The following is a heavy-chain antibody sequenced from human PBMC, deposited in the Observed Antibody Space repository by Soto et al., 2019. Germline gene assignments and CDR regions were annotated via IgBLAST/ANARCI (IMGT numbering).Heavy chain of an antibody. Sequence: PSETLSLTCTVSGGSISSNYWTWIRQPPGKGLEWIGYVYNSGSTNYNPSLKSRVTISEDTSKSQFSLKVNSMTAADTAVYYCARYRREAGAGYTLDNWGRGILVTVSS. CDR1: GGSISSNY. D-gene: IGHD6-13*01. CDR3: ARYRREAGAGYTLDN. V-gene: IGHV4-59*01. CDR2: VYNSGST. J-gene: IGHJ4*02.